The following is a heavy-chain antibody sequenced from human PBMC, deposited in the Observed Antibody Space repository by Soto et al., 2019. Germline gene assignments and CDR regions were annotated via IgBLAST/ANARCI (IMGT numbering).Heavy chain of an antibody. J-gene: IGHJ4*02. CDR3: ARDGYSSGWRSFDY. Sequence: PGGSLRLSCAASGFTFSSYAMHWVRQAPGKGLEWVAVISYDGSNKYYADSVKGRFTISRDNSKNTLYLQMNSLRAEDTAVYYCARDGYSSGWRSFDYWGQGTLVTVSS. V-gene: IGHV3-30-3*01. CDR1: GFTFSSYA. D-gene: IGHD6-19*01. CDR2: ISYDGSNK.